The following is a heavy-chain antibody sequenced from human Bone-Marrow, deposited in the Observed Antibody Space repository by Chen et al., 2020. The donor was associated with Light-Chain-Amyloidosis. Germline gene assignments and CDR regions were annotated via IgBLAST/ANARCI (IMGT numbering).Heavy chain of an antibody. D-gene: IGHD3-9*01. V-gene: IGHV3-23*04. CDR3: AKDISYDDILPGYPADAFDI. Sequence: VQLVESGGGLLQRGGSLRISCAASGFAFGSYALGWVRQAPGKGLEWVSTISGSGGSRYDGDSVKGRLTISRDNSKNALFLQMNSLRAEDTAVYYCAKDISYDDILPGYPADAFDIWGQGTMVTVSS. J-gene: IGHJ3*02. CDR2: ISGSGGSR. CDR1: GFAFGSYA.